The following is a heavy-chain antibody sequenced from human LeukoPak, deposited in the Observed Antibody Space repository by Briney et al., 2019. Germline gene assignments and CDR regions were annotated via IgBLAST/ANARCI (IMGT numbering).Heavy chain of an antibody. Sequence: SETLSLTCGVYGGSFSGYYWSWIRQPPGKGLEWIGEINHSGSTNYNPSLKSRVTISVDTSKNQFSLKLSSVTAADTAVYYCAKATVPLISGQFWDYWGQGTLVTVSS. D-gene: IGHD2/OR15-2a*01. CDR3: AKATVPLISGQFWDY. V-gene: IGHV4-34*01. J-gene: IGHJ4*02. CDR2: INHSGST. CDR1: GGSFSGYY.